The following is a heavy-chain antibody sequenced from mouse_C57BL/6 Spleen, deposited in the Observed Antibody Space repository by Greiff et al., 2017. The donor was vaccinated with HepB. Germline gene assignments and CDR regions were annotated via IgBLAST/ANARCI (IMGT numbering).Heavy chain of an antibody. V-gene: IGHV1-59*01. CDR2: IDPSDSYT. Sequence: VQLQQPGAELVRPGTSVKLSCKASGYTFTSYWMHWVKQRPGQGLEWIGVIDPSDSYTNYNQKFKGKATLTVDTSSSTAYMQLSSLTSEDSAVYYCAREDSSGPLAMDYWGQGTSVTVSS. CDR1: GYTFTSYW. J-gene: IGHJ4*01. D-gene: IGHD3-2*02. CDR3: AREDSSGPLAMDY.